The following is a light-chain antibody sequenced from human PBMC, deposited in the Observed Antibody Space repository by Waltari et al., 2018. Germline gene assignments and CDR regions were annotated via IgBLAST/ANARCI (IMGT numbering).Light chain of an antibody. Sequence: EVVLTQSPATLSLSPGERATLSCRASQSVDIYLAWYQHKPGQAPRLLIYDASNRATGIPARFSGSGSGTDFTLTISSLEPEDFAIYYCQQRKHWPPLTFGGGTKVEIK. CDR1: QSVDIY. CDR2: DAS. CDR3: QQRKHWPPLT. J-gene: IGKJ4*01. V-gene: IGKV3-11*01.